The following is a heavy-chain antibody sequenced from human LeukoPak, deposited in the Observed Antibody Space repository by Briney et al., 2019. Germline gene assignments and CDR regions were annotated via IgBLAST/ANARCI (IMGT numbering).Heavy chain of an antibody. J-gene: IGHJ6*04. CDR3: AKGTGMDV. Sequence: GGSLRLSCAGCGFTFSSYGMHWVRQAPGKGLEWVAVISYDGNNEYYADSVKGRFTISRDNSKNTLYLQMNSLRAEDTAVYYCAKGTGMDVWGKGTTVTVSS. V-gene: IGHV3-30*18. CDR1: GFTFSSYG. CDR2: ISYDGNNE.